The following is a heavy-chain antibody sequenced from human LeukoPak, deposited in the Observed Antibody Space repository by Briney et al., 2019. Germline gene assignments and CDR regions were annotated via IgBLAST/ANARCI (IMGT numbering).Heavy chain of an antibody. J-gene: IGHJ4*02. CDR2: IYYSGST. CDR3: AHSSSSTCFDY. D-gene: IGHD6-13*01. Sequence: SETLSLTCTVSGGSISSSSYYWGWIRQPPGKGLEWIGSIYYSGSTYYNPSLKSRVTISVDTSKNQFSLKLSSVTAADTAVYYCAHSSSSTCFDYWGQGTLVTVSS. V-gene: IGHV4-39*01. CDR1: GGSISSSSYY.